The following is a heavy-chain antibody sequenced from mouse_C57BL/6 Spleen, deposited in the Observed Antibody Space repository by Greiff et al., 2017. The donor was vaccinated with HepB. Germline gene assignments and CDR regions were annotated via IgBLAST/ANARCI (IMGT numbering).Heavy chain of an antibody. CDR2: ISSGGSYT. CDR3: ARRGYDYDVGDY. D-gene: IGHD2-4*01. V-gene: IGHV5-6*01. Sequence: EVKLMESGGDLVKPGGSLKLSCAASGFTFSSYGMSWVRQTPDKRLEWVATISSGGSYTYYPDSVKGRFTISRDNAKNTLYLQMSSLKSEDTAMYYCARRGYDYDVGDYWGQGTTLTVSS. CDR1: GFTFSSYG. J-gene: IGHJ2*01.